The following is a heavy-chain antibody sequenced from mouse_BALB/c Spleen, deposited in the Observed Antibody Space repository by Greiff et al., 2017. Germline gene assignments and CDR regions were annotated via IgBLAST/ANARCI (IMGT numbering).Heavy chain of an antibody. CDR2: IYPGNSDT. D-gene: IGHD4-1*01. Sequence: VQLQQSGTVLARPGASVKMSCKASGYSFTSYWMHWVKQRPGQGLEWIGAIYPGNSDTSYNQKFKGKAKLPAVTSASTAYMELSSLTNEDSAVYYCTKANWDFWFDYWGQGTTLTVSS. V-gene: IGHV1-5*01. J-gene: IGHJ2*01. CDR1: GYSFTSYW. CDR3: TKANWDFWFDY.